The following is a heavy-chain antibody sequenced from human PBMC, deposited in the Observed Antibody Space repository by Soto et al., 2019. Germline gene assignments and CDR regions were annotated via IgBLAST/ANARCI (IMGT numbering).Heavy chain of an antibody. V-gene: IGHV3-53*01. Sequence: PGGSLRLSCAASGFSVSGNYMSWVRQAPGKGPEWVSVIYSDGSTYYADSVKGRFTISRDNSKNTLYLQMNSLRAEDTAVYYCARDCSSTSCYTPHYGMDVWGQGTTVTV. J-gene: IGHJ6*02. CDR3: ARDCSSTSCYTPHYGMDV. CDR1: GFSVSGNY. CDR2: IYSDGST. D-gene: IGHD2-2*02.